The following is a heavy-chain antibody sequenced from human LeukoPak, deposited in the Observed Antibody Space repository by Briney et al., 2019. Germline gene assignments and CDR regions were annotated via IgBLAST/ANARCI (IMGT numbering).Heavy chain of an antibody. Sequence: SETLSLTCTVSGGSISSSSYYWGWIRQPPGKGLEWIGSIYYSGSTYYNPSLKSRVTISVDTSKNQFSLKLSSVTAADTAVYYCARLIVDTATVGYYYYYGMDVWGQGTTVTVSS. J-gene: IGHJ6*02. CDR3: ARLIVDTATVGYYYYYGMDV. CDR1: GGSISSSSYY. D-gene: IGHD5-18*01. CDR2: IYYSGST. V-gene: IGHV4-39*01.